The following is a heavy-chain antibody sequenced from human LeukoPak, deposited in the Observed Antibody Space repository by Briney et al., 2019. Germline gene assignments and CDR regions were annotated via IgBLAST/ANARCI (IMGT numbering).Heavy chain of an antibody. J-gene: IGHJ4*02. CDR3: ARDGFVGAADY. D-gene: IGHD6-13*01. CDR2: IKQDGSEK. CDR1: EFIFSGYW. V-gene: IGHV3-7*01. Sequence: GGSLRLSCAASEFIFSGYWMNWVRQAPGKELEWVANIKQDGSEKQYVDSVRGRFTISRDNAKNSLYLQMNSLRVEDTAVYYCARDGFVGAADYWGQGTLVTVSS.